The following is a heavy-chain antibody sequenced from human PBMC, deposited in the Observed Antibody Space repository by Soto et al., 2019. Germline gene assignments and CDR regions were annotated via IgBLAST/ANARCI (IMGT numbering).Heavy chain of an antibody. V-gene: IGHV1-2*04. D-gene: IGHD3-9*01. CDR1: GYTFTGYY. Sequence: ASVKVSCKASGYTFTGYYMHWVRQAPGQGLEWMGWINPNSGGTNYAQKFQGWVTMTRDTSISTAYMELSRLRSDDTAVYYCARGGYDILTGSPSYYGMDVWGQGTTVTVSS. J-gene: IGHJ6*02. CDR3: ARGGYDILTGSPSYYGMDV. CDR2: INPNSGGT.